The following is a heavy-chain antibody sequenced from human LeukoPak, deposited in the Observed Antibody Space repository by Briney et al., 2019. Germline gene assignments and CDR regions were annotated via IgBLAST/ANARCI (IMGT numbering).Heavy chain of an antibody. CDR3: ARDNKGRFPGRYSSAFDY. J-gene: IGHJ4*02. CDR1: GGSISSSSYY. V-gene: IGHV4-39*07. CDR2: IYYSGST. D-gene: IGHD6-19*01. Sequence: PSETLSLTCTVSGGSISSSSYYWGWIRQPPGKGLEWIGSIYYSGSTYYNPSLKSRVTISVDTSKNQFSLKLSSVTAADTAVYYCARDNKGRFPGRYSSAFDYWGRGTLVTVSS.